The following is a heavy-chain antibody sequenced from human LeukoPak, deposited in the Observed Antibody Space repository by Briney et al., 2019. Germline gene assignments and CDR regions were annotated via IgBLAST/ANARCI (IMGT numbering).Heavy chain of an antibody. CDR3: ARQATKVYFDY. CDR2: IYYSGST. Sequence: SETLSLTCTVSGGSISRYYWSWIRQPPGKGLEWIGYIYYSGSTYYNPSLKSRVTISVDTSKNQFSLKLSSVTAADTAVYYCARQATKVYFDYWGQGTLVTVSS. J-gene: IGHJ4*02. V-gene: IGHV4-59*08. D-gene: IGHD1-1*01. CDR1: GGSISRYY.